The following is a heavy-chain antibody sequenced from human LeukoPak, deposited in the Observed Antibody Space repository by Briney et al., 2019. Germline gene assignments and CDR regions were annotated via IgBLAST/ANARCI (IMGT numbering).Heavy chain of an antibody. J-gene: IGHJ4*02. CDR1: GFTFSSYE. D-gene: IGHD3-10*01. Sequence: GGSLRLSCAASGFTFSSYEMNWARQAPGKGLEWVTFILYDGSDKYYADSVKGRFSISRDNSKNTLYLQMNSLRPEDTAVYYCARGGTGHYYASGTYYQSYYFDYWGQGSLVTVSS. CDR3: ARGGTGHYYASGTYYQSYYFDY. V-gene: IGHV3-30*02. CDR2: ILYDGSDK.